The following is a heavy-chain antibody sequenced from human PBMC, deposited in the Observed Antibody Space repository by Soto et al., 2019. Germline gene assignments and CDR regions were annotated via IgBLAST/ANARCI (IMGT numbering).Heavy chain of an antibody. J-gene: IGHJ4*02. Sequence: QVQLVQSGGEMKKSGASVTISCKASGYTFKTFGIHWVRQAPGQGLEWMGCLTAYDGKRNYAQKFQARLTLTMDNSTRAGYMALRSLRSDDTAVFFCARGLTYGDFDFWGQGTLVDVSS. V-gene: IGHV1-18*01. CDR2: LTAYDGKR. D-gene: IGHD4-17*01. CDR3: ARGLTYGDFDF. CDR1: GYTFKTFG.